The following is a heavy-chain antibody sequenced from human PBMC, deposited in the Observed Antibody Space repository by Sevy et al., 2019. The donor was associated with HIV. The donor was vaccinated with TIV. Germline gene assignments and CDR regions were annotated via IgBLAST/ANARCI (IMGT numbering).Heavy chain of an antibody. J-gene: IGHJ6*03. V-gene: IGHV1-69*06. CDR1: GGTFSSYA. CDR3: ASGIAAAGRGGYYYYMDV. D-gene: IGHD6-13*01. Sequence: ASVKVSCKASGGTFSSYAISWVRQAPGQGLEWMGGIIPIFGTANYAQKFQGRVTITADKSTSTAYMELSSLGSEDTAVYYCASGIAAAGRGGYYYYMDVWGKGTTVTVSS. CDR2: IIPIFGTA.